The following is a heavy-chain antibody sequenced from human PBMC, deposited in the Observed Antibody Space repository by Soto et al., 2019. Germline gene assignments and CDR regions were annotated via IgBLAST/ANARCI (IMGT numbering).Heavy chain of an antibody. CDR2: ISGSGDTT. CDR1: GYSFSTYA. Sequence: EVQLLDSGGGLVQPGGSLRLSCAASGYSFSTYAMSWVRQAPGKGLEWVSAISGSGDTTYYADSVKGRFTISRDNSKNTVYLQMNSLRAEDTAVYDCAKETLASAYADYWGQGTLVTVSS. CDR3: AKETLASAYADY. V-gene: IGHV3-23*01. D-gene: IGHD2-2*01. J-gene: IGHJ4*02.